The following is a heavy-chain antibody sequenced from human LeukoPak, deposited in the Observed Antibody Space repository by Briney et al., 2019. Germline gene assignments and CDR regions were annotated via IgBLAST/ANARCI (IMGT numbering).Heavy chain of an antibody. CDR2: INHSGST. J-gene: IGHJ4*02. D-gene: IGHD5-24*01. CDR1: GGSFSGYY. CDR3: ASRRSRAGSYYFDY. V-gene: IGHV4-34*01. Sequence: SETLSLTCSVYGGSFSGYYWSWIRQPPGKGLEWIGEINHSGSTNYNPSLKSRVTISVDTSKNQFSLKLSSVTAADTAVYYCASRRSRAGSYYFDYWGQGTLVTVSS.